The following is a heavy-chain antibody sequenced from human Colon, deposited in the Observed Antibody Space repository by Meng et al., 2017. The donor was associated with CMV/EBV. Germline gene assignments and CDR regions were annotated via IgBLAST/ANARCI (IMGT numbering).Heavy chain of an antibody. CDR2: IYYSGST. V-gene: IGHV4-61*08. Sequence: SETLSLTCTVSGGSVSSSDYYWSWIRQPPGKGLEWIGYIYYSGSTNYNPSLKSRVTISVDTSKNQFSLKLSSVAAADTAVYYCAREVWGSLCYFDYWGQGTLVTV. D-gene: IGHD3-16*01. J-gene: IGHJ4*02. CDR3: AREVWGSLCYFDY. CDR1: GGSVSSSDYY.